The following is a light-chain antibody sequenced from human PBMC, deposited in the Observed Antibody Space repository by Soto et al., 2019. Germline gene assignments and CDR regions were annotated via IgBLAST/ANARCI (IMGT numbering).Light chain of an antibody. CDR3: QQTYNMPRT. J-gene: IGKJ3*01. V-gene: IGKV1-39*01. CDR1: QSISRH. Sequence: DIQMTQSPSSLSASLGDRVTITCRASQSISRHLNWYQQKPGKAPRLLIYAASSLQSGVPSRFSGSGSGTDFILTITSLQPEDSATYYCQQTYNMPRTFGPGPKW. CDR2: AAS.